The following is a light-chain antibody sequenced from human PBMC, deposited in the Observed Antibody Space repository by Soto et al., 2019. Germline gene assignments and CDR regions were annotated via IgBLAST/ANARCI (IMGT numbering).Light chain of an antibody. Sequence: EIVLTQSPGTLSLSPGERDTLSCRARQSVSNNYLAWYQQKPGQAPRLLIYGASSRATGIPDRFSGSGSGTDFTLSISRLEPEDVAVYYCQQYGTSPTFGQGTKVDIK. CDR1: QSVSNNY. V-gene: IGKV3-20*01. CDR2: GAS. CDR3: QQYGTSPT. J-gene: IGKJ1*01.